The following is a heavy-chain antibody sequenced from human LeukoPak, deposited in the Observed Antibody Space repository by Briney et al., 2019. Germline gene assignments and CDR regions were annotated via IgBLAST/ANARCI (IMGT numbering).Heavy chain of an antibody. CDR3: ARRCGGDCYPYWYLDL. CDR2: IYYSGST. Sequence: TSETLSLTCTVSGGSISSYYWSWIRQPPGKGLEWIGYIYYSGSTNYNPSLKSRVTISVDTSKNQFSLKLSSVTAADTAVYYCARRCGGDCYPYWYLDLWGRGTLVTVSS. CDR1: GGSISSYY. D-gene: IGHD2-21*02. J-gene: IGHJ2*01. V-gene: IGHV4-59*08.